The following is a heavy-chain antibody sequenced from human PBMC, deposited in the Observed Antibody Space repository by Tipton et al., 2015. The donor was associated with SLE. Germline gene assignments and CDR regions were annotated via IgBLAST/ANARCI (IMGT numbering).Heavy chain of an antibody. J-gene: IGHJ5*02. V-gene: IGHV4-59*08. Sequence: TLSLTCTVSGGSISSYYWSWIRQPPGKGLEWIGYMYYSGSTYYNPSLQSRVTISVDTSKNRFSLKLTSVTAADTAVYYCARHWYSSSSGWFDPWGQGTLVTVSS. CDR2: MYYSGST. D-gene: IGHD6-6*01. CDR1: GGSISSYY. CDR3: ARHWYSSSSGWFDP.